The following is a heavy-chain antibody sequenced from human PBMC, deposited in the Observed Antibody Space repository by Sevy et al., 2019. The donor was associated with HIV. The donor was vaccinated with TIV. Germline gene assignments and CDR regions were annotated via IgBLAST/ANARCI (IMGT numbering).Heavy chain of an antibody. J-gene: IGHJ4*02. CDR3: AALVFCGRDCYYLHY. CDR2: VIPNSGRT. Sequence: AAVKVSCKASGYTFTDYEINWVGQAIGQGLEWMGWVIPNSGRTGYTQGFHGRVTMTRDTSISTAYMELSSLRSVDTAVYYCAALVFCGRDCYYLHYWGQGTPVTVSS. D-gene: IGHD2-21*02. V-gene: IGHV1-8*01. CDR1: GYTFTDYE.